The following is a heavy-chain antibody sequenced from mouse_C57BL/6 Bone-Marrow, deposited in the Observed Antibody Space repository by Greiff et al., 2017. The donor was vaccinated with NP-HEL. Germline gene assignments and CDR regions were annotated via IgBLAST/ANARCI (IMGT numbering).Heavy chain of an antibody. D-gene: IGHD1-1*01. J-gene: IGHJ3*01. Sequence: QVQLQQSGPGLVQPSQSLSITCTVSGFSLTSYGVHWVRQSPGKGLEWLGVIWRGGGTDYNAAFMSRLSITKDNSKSQVVFKMSRRQADDTAIYDGASRGTTVVATPFAYWGKGTLVTVSA. CDR1: GFSLTSYG. CDR3: ASRGTTVVATPFAY. CDR2: IWRGGGT. V-gene: IGHV2-5*01.